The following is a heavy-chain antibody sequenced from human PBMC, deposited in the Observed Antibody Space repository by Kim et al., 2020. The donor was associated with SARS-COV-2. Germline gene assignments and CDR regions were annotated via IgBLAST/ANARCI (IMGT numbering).Heavy chain of an antibody. D-gene: IGHD5-12*01. J-gene: IGHJ6*02. CDR3: ARDPTSTGYSGYDSYYYGIDV. Sequence: ASVKVSCKASGYTFTSYYMHWVRQAPGQGLEWMGIINPSGGSTSYAQKFQGRVTMTRDTSTSTVYMELSSLRSEDTAVYYCARDPTSTGYSGYDSYYYGIDVWGQGTTVTVSS. CDR1: GYTFTSYY. CDR2: INPSGGST. V-gene: IGHV1-46*01.